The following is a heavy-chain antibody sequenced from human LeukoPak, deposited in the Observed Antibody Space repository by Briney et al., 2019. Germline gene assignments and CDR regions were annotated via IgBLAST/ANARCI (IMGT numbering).Heavy chain of an antibody. CDR2: IYYSGST. V-gene: IGHV4-59*12. D-gene: IGHD3-16*01. CDR1: GGSISSYY. Sequence: PSETLSLTCTVSGGSISSYYWSWIRQPPGKGLEWIGYIYYSGSTNYNPSLKSRVTISVDTSQNQFSLKLSSVTAADTAVYYCARWWEFGGVSPIWGQGTMVTVSS. J-gene: IGHJ3*02. CDR3: ARWWEFGGVSPI.